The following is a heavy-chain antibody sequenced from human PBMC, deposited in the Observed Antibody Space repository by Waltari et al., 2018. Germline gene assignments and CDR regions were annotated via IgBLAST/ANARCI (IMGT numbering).Heavy chain of an antibody. V-gene: IGHV3-7*01. CDR3: AINQY. CDR2: IKPDGSEK. CDR1: GINFSNYG. J-gene: IGHJ4*02. Sequence: VQLVESGGGLVQPGGSLRLSCVVSGINFSNYGMNWFRQAPGKGLEWVANIKPDGSEKYYVDSVKGRLTISRDNAKNSLFLQMDSLSVDDTGVYYCAINQYWGQGTLVTVSS.